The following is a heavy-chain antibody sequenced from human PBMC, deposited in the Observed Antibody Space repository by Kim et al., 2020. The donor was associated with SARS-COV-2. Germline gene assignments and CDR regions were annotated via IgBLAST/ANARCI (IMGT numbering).Heavy chain of an antibody. CDR2: MAHGRSTI. J-gene: IGHJ3*02. V-gene: IGHV3-48*02. CDR3: VRGRMVGAVDM. CDR1: GFTFSTYY. Sequence: GGSLRLSCTTSGFTFSTYYMNWVRQAPGKGLEWLSLMAHGRSTIYYADSVEGRFTISRDNAKNSLFLQMNSLRDEDTALYYCVRGRMVGAVDMWGQGTMVTVSS. D-gene: IGHD1-26*01.